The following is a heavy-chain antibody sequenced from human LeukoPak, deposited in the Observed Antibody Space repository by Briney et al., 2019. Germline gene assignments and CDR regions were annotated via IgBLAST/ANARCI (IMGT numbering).Heavy chain of an antibody. D-gene: IGHD1-7*01. J-gene: IGHJ6*02. CDR1: GFTFSSHA. CDR2: MSISGDRI. Sequence: PGGSLRLSCAASGFTFSSHAMSWVRQAPGKGLEWVSAMSISGDRILYADSVKGRFTISRDNSKDTLYLQMNSLRAEDTAVYYCAKDLAGTTSYYYYGMDVWGQGTTVTVSS. V-gene: IGHV3-23*01. CDR3: AKDLAGTTSYYYYGMDV.